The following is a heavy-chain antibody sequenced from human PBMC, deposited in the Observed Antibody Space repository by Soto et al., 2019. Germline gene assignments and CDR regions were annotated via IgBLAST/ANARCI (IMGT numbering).Heavy chain of an antibody. Sequence: SETLSLTCTVSGGSISSYYWSWIRQPPGKGLEWIGYIYYSGSTNYNPSLKSRVTISVGTSKNQFSLKLSSVTAADTAVYYCARTRTESSKIYYGSGSYYMPYYYGMDVWGQGTTVTVSS. CDR2: IYYSGST. CDR3: ARTRTESSKIYYGSGSYYMPYYYGMDV. V-gene: IGHV4-59*01. J-gene: IGHJ6*02. CDR1: GGSISSYY. D-gene: IGHD3-10*01.